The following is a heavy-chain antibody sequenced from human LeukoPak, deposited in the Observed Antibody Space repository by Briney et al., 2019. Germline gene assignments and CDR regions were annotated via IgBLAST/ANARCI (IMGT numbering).Heavy chain of an antibody. Sequence: SETLSLTCAVYGGSFSGYYWSWIRQPPGKGLEWIGEINHSGSTNYNPSLKSRVTISVDTSKNQFSLKLSSVTAADTAVYYCAREVIGDYIDYWGQGTLVTVSA. CDR3: AREVIGDYIDY. D-gene: IGHD2/OR15-2a*01. CDR2: INHSGST. V-gene: IGHV4-34*01. CDR1: GGSFSGYY. J-gene: IGHJ4*02.